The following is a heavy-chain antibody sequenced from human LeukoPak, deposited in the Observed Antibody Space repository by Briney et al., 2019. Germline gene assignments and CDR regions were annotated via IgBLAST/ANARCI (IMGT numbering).Heavy chain of an antibody. V-gene: IGHV3-7*01. J-gene: IGHJ4*02. CDR1: GITSSSYW. CDR3: ARDRGSSGWYEFDS. D-gene: IGHD6-19*01. Sequence: PGGSLRLSCAASGITSSSYWMSWVRQAPGKGLEWVANIKQDGSEKYYVDSVKGRFTISRDNAKNSLYLQMNSLRAEDTAVYYCARDRGSSGWYEFDSWGQGTLVTVSS. CDR2: IKQDGSEK.